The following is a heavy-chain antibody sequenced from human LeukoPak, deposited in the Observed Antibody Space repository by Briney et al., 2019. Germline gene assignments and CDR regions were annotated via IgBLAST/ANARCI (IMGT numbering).Heavy chain of an antibody. J-gene: IGHJ4*02. Sequence: SETLSLTCTVSGGSISSYYWSWIRQPPGKGLEWIGYIYYSGSTNYNPSLKSRVTISVDTSKNQFSLKLSSVTAADTAVYYCARQEVLTGYYGPFDYWGQGTLVTVSS. CDR3: ARQEVLTGYYGPFDY. CDR2: IYYSGST. CDR1: GGSISSYY. V-gene: IGHV4-59*08. D-gene: IGHD3-9*01.